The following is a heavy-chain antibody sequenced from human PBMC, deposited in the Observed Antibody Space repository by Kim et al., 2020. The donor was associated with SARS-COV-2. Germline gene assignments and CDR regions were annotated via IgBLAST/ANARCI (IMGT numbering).Heavy chain of an antibody. V-gene: IGHV6-1*01. Sequence: NDYDVSVKSRITINPATSKSQFSLQLTSVTPEDTAVYYCARAMVRGALDVWGQGTTVTVSS. CDR2: N. D-gene: IGHD3-10*01. J-gene: IGHJ6*02. CDR3: ARAMVRGALDV.